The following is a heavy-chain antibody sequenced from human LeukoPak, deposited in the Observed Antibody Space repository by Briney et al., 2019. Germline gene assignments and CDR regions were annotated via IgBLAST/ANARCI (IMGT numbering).Heavy chain of an antibody. CDR1: GGSISSNY. Sequence: SETLSLTCTVSGGSISSNYWSWIRQPPGKGLEWIGYIYYSGYTDYNPSLKGRVTISVDTSKNQFSLKLSSVTATDTAVYYCARGVCSSTSCYIGDFDYWGQGTLVTDSS. J-gene: IGHJ4*02. D-gene: IGHD2-2*02. CDR3: ARGVCSSTSCYIGDFDY. V-gene: IGHV4-59*08. CDR2: IYYSGYT.